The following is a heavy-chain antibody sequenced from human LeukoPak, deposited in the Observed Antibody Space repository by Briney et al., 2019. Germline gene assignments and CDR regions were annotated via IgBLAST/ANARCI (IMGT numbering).Heavy chain of an antibody. J-gene: IGHJ4*02. CDR1: GVATSRGGSG. CDR2: IYYSGST. D-gene: IGHD3-3*01. Sequence: SQTLSLTCAVSGVATSRGGSGWIWIRQHPGKGLEWIGYIYYSGSTYYNPSLKSRVTISVDTSKNQFSLKLSSMTAPHTAVYYCAREGSPLFGVVPFDYWGQGTLVTVSS. V-gene: IGHV4-31*11. CDR3: AREGSPLFGVVPFDY.